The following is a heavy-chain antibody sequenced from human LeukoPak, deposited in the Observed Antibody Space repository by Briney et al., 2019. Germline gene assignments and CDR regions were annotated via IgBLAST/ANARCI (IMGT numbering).Heavy chain of an antibody. J-gene: IGHJ6*02. CDR3: ASVDGGDCFSCMDV. V-gene: IGHV1-3*01. CDR1: GYTFTSYA. D-gene: IGHD2-21*02. CDR2: INAGNGNT. Sequence: ASVKVSCKTSGYTFTSYAMHWVRQAPGQRLEWMGWINAGNGNTKYSQKFQGRVTITRDTSASTAYMELSSLRSEDTAVYYCASVDGGDCFSCMDVWGQGTTVTVSS.